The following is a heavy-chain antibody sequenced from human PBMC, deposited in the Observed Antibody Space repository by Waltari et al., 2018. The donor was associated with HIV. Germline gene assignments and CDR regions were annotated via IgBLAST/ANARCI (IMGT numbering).Heavy chain of an antibody. Sequence: EVQLLESGGDLVQPGGSLRLSCVASGFSFSGYVMNWVRQAPGGGPEWVSGISRSGSSKYYTDSVKGRFTISRDNSKNTLYLQMNSLRAEDTAIYYCTKDRDDYGDFACEYWGQGTLVTVSS. CDR1: GFSFSGYV. V-gene: IGHV3-23*01. CDR2: ISRSGSSK. D-gene: IGHD4-17*01. CDR3: TKDRDDYGDFACEY. J-gene: IGHJ4*02.